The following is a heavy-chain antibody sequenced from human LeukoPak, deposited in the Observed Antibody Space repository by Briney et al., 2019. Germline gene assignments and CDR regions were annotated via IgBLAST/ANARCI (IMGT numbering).Heavy chain of an antibody. CDR3: AISYYDFWSGYFAGEGRHYFDY. CDR2: INHSGST. V-gene: IGHV4-34*01. Sequence: SETLSLTCAVYGGSFSGYYWSWLRQPPGKGLEWIGEINHSGSTNYNPSLTSRVTISVDTSKSKFSLRLSSVTAADTVVYYCAISYYDFWSGYFAGEGRHYFDYWGQGTLVTVSS. CDR1: GGSFSGYY. J-gene: IGHJ4*02. D-gene: IGHD3-3*01.